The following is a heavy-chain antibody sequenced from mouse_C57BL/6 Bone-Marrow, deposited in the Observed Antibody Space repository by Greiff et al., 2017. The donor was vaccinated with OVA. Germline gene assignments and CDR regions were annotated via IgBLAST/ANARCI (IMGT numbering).Heavy chain of an antibody. J-gene: IGHJ2*01. Sequence: VQLQQSGPELVKPGASVKISCKASGYAFSSSWMNWVKQRPGKGLEWIGRIYPGDGDTNYNGKFKGKATLTADKSSSTAYMQLSSLTSEDSAVYFCAKDLLITTVVATPFDYWGQGTTLTVSS. V-gene: IGHV1-82*01. CDR1: GYAFSSSW. D-gene: IGHD1-1*01. CDR3: AKDLLITTVVATPFDY. CDR2: IYPGDGDT.